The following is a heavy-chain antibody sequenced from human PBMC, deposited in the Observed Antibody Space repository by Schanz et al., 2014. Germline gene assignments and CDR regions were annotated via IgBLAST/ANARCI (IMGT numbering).Heavy chain of an antibody. CDR3: AKSYDTSGYSGFDY. CDR2: ISGSGGDT. Sequence: VHLVESGGGLVKPGGSLRLSCAASGFTFSSYAMSWVRQAPGKGLEWVSAISGSGGDTYYADSVKGRFTISRDNSKNTLYLQMNSLRAEDTAVYFCAKSYDTSGYSGFDYWGQGTLVTVSS. V-gene: IGHV3-23*04. CDR1: GFTFSSYA. D-gene: IGHD3-22*01. J-gene: IGHJ4*02.